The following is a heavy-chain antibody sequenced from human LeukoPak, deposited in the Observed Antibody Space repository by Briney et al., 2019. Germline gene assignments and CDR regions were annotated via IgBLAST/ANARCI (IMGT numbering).Heavy chain of an antibody. Sequence: GGSLRLSCVVSGFSVSNNYVSWVRQAPGKGLEWVSVIYSGNTIKYADSVKGRFTISRDNSKNTVYLQMSSLRAEDTALYYCATIGTGDYRDDSWGQGTLATVSS. CDR3: ATIGTGDYRDDS. CDR1: GFSVSNNY. J-gene: IGHJ5*01. V-gene: IGHV3-66*01. D-gene: IGHD3/OR15-3a*01. CDR2: IYSGNTI.